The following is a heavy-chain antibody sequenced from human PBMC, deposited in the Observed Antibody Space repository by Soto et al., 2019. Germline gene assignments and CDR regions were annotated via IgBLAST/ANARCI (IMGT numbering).Heavy chain of an antibody. CDR3: ARADYDIVTGSSLGYYDY. V-gene: IGHV3-33*01. J-gene: IGHJ4*02. CDR1: GFTFNIFG. Sequence: QVQLVESGGGVVQPERSLRLSFAASGFTFNIFGMHWVRQAPGKGLEWVAVIWWDGSKKYYADSVKGRFTISRDNSKNTLYLQMNNLRAEDTALYYCARADYDIVTGSSLGYYDYWGQGTLVTVSS. CDR2: IWWDGSKK. D-gene: IGHD3-9*01.